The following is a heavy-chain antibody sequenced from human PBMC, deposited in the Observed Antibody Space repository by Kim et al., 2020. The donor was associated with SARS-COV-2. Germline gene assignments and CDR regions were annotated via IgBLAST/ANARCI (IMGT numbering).Heavy chain of an antibody. Sequence: ASVKVSCKASGYTFTGYYMHWVRQAPGQGLEWMGWINPNSGGTNYAQKFQGWVTMTRDTSISTAYMELSRLRSDDTAVYYCARDRGYDILTGYYKYYYYYGMDVWGQGTTVTVSS. D-gene: IGHD3-9*01. V-gene: IGHV1-2*04. CDR3: ARDRGYDILTGYYKYYYYYGMDV. J-gene: IGHJ6*02. CDR2: INPNSGGT. CDR1: GYTFTGYY.